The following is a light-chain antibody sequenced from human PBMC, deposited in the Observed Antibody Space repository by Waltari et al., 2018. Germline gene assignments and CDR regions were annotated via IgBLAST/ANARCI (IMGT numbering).Light chain of an antibody. V-gene: IGKV3-15*01. J-gene: IGKJ4*01. CDR1: QSVSSF. CDR2: GAS. CDR3: QQYNDWPPLT. Sequence: VVMPQSPATLSLSPGERATPSCRASQSVSSFLAWYQQKPGQAPRLLIYGASTRATGIPARFSGSGSGTEFTLTISSLQSEDFAVYYCQQYNDWPPLTFGGGTKVEIK.